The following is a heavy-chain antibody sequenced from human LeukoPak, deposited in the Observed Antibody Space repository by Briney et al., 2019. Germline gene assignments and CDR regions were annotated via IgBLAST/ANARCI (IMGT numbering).Heavy chain of an antibody. CDR2: IYYSGST. J-gene: IGHJ4*02. V-gene: IGHV4-39*07. CDR1: GGSISSSSYY. Sequence: PSETLSLTCTVSGGSISSSSYYWGWIRQPPGRGLEWIGNIYYSGSTYYNPSLKSRVTISVDTSKNQFSLKLSSVTAADTAVYYCASRAVAGTTDYWGQGTLVTVSS. D-gene: IGHD6-19*01. CDR3: ASRAVAGTTDY.